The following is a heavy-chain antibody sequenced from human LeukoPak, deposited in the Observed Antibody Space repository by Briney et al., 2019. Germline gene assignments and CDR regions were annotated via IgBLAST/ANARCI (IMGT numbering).Heavy chain of an antibody. D-gene: IGHD6-19*01. CDR1: GGSISSGGYY. V-gene: IGHV4-31*03. Sequence: SETLSLTCTVSGGSISSGGYYWRWIRQHPGEGLEWIGYIYYSGSTYYNPSLKSRVTISVDTSKNQFTLKLSSVTAADTAVYYCARGRIAVAGTGAEYFQHWGQGTLVTVSS. CDR2: IYYSGST. CDR3: ARGRIAVAGTGAEYFQH. J-gene: IGHJ1*01.